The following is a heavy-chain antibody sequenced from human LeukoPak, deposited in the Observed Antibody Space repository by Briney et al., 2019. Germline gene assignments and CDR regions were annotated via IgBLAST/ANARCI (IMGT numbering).Heavy chain of an antibody. CDR3: ARDSCEDCSGGSCYSGYFDY. Sequence: ASVKVFCRASGYTFTGYYMHWVRQAPGQGLEWMGWINPNSGGTNYAQKFQGRVTMTRDTSISTAYMELSRLRSDDTAVYYCARDSCEDCSGGSCYSGYFDYWGQGTLVTVSS. CDR2: INPNSGGT. V-gene: IGHV1-2*02. J-gene: IGHJ4*02. D-gene: IGHD2-15*01. CDR1: GYTFTGYY.